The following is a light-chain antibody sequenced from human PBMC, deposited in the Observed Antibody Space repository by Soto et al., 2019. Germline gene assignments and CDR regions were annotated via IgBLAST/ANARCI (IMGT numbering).Light chain of an antibody. CDR2: KDS. V-gene: IGLV3-25*02. CDR1: ALQKQY. Sequence: SSELTQPPSVSVSPGQTARITCSGDALQKQYAYWYQQKPGQAPVLVIYKDSERPSGIPERFSGSSSGTTVTLTNSGVQAEDEADYYCQSADSSGTWVFGGGTKVTVL. CDR3: QSADSSGTWV. J-gene: IGLJ3*02.